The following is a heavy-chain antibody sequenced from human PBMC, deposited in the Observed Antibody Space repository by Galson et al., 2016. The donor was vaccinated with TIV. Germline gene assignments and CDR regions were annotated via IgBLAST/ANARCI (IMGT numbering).Heavy chain of an antibody. D-gene: IGHD1-14*01. CDR3: ARAENWSAPEFDS. CDR2: ISAYNGQT. Sequence: SVKVSCKASGFTFSKYGVTWVRQAPGQGLEWLGWISAYNGQTNYAQKFQGRVTMTTDTSATTAYMELRSLRPDDTAVYYCARAENWSAPEFDSWGRGTLVTVSS. V-gene: IGHV1-18*01. CDR1: GFTFSKYG. J-gene: IGHJ4*02.